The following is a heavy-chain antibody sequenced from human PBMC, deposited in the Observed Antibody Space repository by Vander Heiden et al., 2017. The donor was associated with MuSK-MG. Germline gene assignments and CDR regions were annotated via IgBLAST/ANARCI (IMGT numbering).Heavy chain of an antibody. CDR1: GGSISSYY. J-gene: IGHJ2*01. D-gene: IGHD2-21*02. V-gene: IGHV4-59*01. Sequence: QVQLPESGPGLVKPSETLSLTCTVPGGSISSYYWSWIRQPPGKGLEWIGYIYYSGSTNYNPSLKSRVTISVDTSKNQFSLKLSSVTAADTAVYYCARRDSSLWYFDLWGRGTLVTVSS. CDR3: ARRDSSLWYFDL. CDR2: IYYSGST.